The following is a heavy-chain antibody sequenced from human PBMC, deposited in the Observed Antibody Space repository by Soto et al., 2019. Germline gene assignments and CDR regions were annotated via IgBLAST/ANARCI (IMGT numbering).Heavy chain of an antibody. CDR2: IWYDGSNK. V-gene: IGHV3-33*01. D-gene: IGHD2-2*01. CDR3: ARGDCSSTSCPIYGMDV. Sequence: QVQLVEFGGGVVQPGRSLRLSCAASGFTFSSYGMHWVRQTPGKGLEWVAVIWYDGSNKYYVDSVKGRFTIYRDNSKNTLYLQMNSLRAEDTAVYYCARGDCSSTSCPIYGMDVWGQGTTVTVSS. CDR1: GFTFSSYG. J-gene: IGHJ6*02.